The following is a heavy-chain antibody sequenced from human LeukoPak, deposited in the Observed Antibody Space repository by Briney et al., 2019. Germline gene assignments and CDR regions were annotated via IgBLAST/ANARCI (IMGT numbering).Heavy chain of an antibody. D-gene: IGHD4-17*01. J-gene: IGHJ4*02. CDR3: ARNTRSYGDSPPFDY. CDR2: INPDGSRI. Sequence: GGSLRLSCAASGFTFSTSWMTWVRQAPGKGLDWLGNINPDGSRINYVDSVKGRFTFSRDNAKNSLFLQMNSLRAEDAAVYYCARNTRSYGDSPPFDYWGQGTLVTVFS. CDR1: GFTFSTSW. V-gene: IGHV3-7*01.